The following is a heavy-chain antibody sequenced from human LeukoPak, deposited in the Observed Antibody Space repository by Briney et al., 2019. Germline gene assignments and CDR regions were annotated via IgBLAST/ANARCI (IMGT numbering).Heavy chain of an antibody. CDR2: ISYDGSNK. Sequence: PGRSLRLSCAASGFTFSSYGMHWVRQAPGKGLEWVAVISYDGSNKYYADSVKGRFTISRDNSKNTLYLQMNSLRAGDTAVYYCAKGSSSGAFDYWGQGTLVTVSS. V-gene: IGHV3-30*18. J-gene: IGHJ4*02. CDR1: GFTFSSYG. CDR3: AKGSSSGAFDY. D-gene: IGHD6-19*01.